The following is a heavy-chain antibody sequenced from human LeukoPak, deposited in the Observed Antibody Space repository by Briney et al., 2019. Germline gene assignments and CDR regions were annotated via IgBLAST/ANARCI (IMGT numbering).Heavy chain of an antibody. D-gene: IGHD6-6*01. CDR3: AREDSSSWGPFDY. V-gene: IGHV4-4*07. J-gene: IGHJ4*02. CDR2: IYTSGST. Sequence: PSETLSLTCTVSGGSISSYYWSWIRQPAGKGLEWIGRIYTSGSTDYNPSLKSRITMSIDTSKNHFSLKLSSVTAADTGVYLCAREDSSSWGPFDYWGQGTLVTVSS. CDR1: GGSISSYY.